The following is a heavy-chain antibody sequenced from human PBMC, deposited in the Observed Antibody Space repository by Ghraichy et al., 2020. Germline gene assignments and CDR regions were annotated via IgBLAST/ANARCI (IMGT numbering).Heavy chain of an antibody. CDR3: AKDWGPYSSSSNYYYYGMDV. CDR2: ISCSGSST. Sequence: GGSLRLSCAASGFPFSSSAMSWVRQAPGKGLEWVSVISCSGSSTYYAGAVKGRFTISRVNSNNTLFLQMNTLRAEDTAIYYCAKDWGPYSSSSNYYYYGMDVWGQGTTVTVSS. V-gene: IGHV3-23*01. CDR1: GFPFSSSA. D-gene: IGHD6-6*01. J-gene: IGHJ6*02.